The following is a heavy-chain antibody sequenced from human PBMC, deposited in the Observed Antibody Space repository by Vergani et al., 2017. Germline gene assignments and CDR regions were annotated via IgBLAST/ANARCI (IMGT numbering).Heavy chain of an antibody. Sequence: QVQLPESGPGLVKPSQTLSLTCTVSGGSLSSGDYYWSWIRQPPGKGLEWIGYIYYSGSTYYNPSLKSRVTISVDTSKNQFSLKLSSVTAADTAVYYCARDPYYYDSSGYFDHAFDIWGQGTMVTVSS. CDR2: IYYSGST. J-gene: IGHJ3*02. D-gene: IGHD3-22*01. CDR3: ARDPYYYDSSGYFDHAFDI. V-gene: IGHV4-30-4*01. CDR1: GGSLSSGDYY.